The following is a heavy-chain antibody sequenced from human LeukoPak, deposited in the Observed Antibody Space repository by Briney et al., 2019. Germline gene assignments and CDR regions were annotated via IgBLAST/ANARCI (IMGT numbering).Heavy chain of an antibody. CDR1: GFTFSGYW. CDR3: VRAMDV. J-gene: IGHJ6*02. CDR2: MKQDGSEK. Sequence: GGSLRLSCAASGFTFSGYWMHWVRQAPGKGLEWVANMKQDGSEKYYVDSVKGRFTISRDNAKNSLYLQMNSLRAEDTAVYYCVRAMDVWGQGTTVTVSS. V-gene: IGHV3-7*01.